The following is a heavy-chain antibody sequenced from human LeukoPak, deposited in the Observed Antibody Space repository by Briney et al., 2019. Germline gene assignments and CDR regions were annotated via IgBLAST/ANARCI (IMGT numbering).Heavy chain of an antibody. CDR1: GGTFSSYA. J-gene: IGHJ6*03. V-gene: IGHV1-69*05. CDR3: ARSVAGSYYYYMDV. D-gene: IGHD6-19*01. Sequence: SVKVSCKASGGTFSSYAISWVRQAPGQGLEWMGGIIPIFGTANYAQKFQGRVTMTRNTSISTAYMELSSLRSEDTAVYYCARSVAGSYYYYMDVWGKGTTVTVSS. CDR2: IIPIFGTA.